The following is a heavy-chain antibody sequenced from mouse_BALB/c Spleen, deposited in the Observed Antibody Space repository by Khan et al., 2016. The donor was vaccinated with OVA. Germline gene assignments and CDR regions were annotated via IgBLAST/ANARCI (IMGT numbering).Heavy chain of an antibody. Sequence: LVQSGGSRKLSCAASGFTFSDYGMAWVRQAPGKGPEWVAFISNLAYSIYYADTVTGRFTISRENAKNNLYLEMSTLRSEDTAMYYCAMSWAMDYWGQGTSVTVAS. V-gene: IGHV5-15*02. CDR2: ISNLAYSI. CDR1: GFTFSDYG. J-gene: IGHJ4*01. CDR3: AMSWAMDY.